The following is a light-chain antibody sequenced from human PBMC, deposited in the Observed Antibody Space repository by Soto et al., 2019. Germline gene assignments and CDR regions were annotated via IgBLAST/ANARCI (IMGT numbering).Light chain of an antibody. CDR2: GAS. J-gene: IGKJ1*01. Sequence: EIVLTQSPGTLSLSPGERATLSCRASQSVGSSFLAWFQHKPGQAPRLLIYGASSRATGIPDRFSGSGSGTDFTLTISRLEPEDFAVYYCGQFVSSPPRTFGQGTKVDI. V-gene: IGKV3-20*01. CDR1: QSVGSSF. CDR3: GQFVSSPPRT.